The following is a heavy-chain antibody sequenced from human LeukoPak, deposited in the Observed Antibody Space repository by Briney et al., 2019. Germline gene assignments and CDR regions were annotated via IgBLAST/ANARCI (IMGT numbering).Heavy chain of an antibody. D-gene: IGHD6-6*01. CDR3: VRLLPASRHYFDY. Sequence: GGSLRLSCAASGLIVSSDYLAWVRQAPGKGLEWISVIYGGGATYYADSVRGRFTISRDNSKNELFLRMNSLRVEDTAVYHCVRLLPASRHYFDYWGQGTLVTVSS. V-gene: IGHV3-53*01. CDR1: GLIVSSDY. CDR2: IYGGGAT. J-gene: IGHJ4*02.